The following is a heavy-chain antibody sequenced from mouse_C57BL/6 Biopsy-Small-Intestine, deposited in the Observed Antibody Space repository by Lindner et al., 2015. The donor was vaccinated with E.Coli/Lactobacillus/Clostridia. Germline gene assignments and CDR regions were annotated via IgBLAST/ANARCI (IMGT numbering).Heavy chain of an antibody. Sequence: QLQEVWRLRLVRTWGLLVKMSCKASGYTFTNYWIGWAKQRPGHGLEWIGDIYPGGGYTNYNEKFKGKATLTADKSSSTAYMQFSSLTSEDSAIYYCARMGDYDHFDYWGQGTTLTVSS. CDR1: GYTFTNYW. J-gene: IGHJ2*01. CDR3: ARMGDYDHFDY. CDR2: IYPGGGYT. V-gene: IGHV1-63*01. D-gene: IGHD2-4*01.